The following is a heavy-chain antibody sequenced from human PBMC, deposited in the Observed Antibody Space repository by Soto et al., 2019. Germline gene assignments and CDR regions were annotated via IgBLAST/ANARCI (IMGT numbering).Heavy chain of an antibody. CDR3: AKFEPALVPAAMRGDIGGY. V-gene: IGHV3-9*01. J-gene: IGHJ4*02. CDR2: ISWNSGSI. Sequence: EVQLVESGGGLVQPGRSLRLSCAASGFTFDDYAMHWVRQAPGKGLEWVSGISWNSGSIGYADSVKGRFTISRDNAKNSLYLQMNSLRAEDTALYYCAKFEPALVPAAMRGDIGGYWGQGTLVTVSS. D-gene: IGHD2-2*01. CDR1: GFTFDDYA.